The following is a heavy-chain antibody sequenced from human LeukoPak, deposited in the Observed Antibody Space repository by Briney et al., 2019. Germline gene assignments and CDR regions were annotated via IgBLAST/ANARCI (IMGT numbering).Heavy chain of an antibody. V-gene: IGHV3-21*01. Sequence: GGSLRLSCAASGFTFSSYSMNWVRQAPGKGVEWVSSISSSSSYIYYADSVKGRFTISRDNAKNSLYLQMNSLRAEDTAVYYCARVFLTAMAFDYWGQGTLVTVSS. CDR3: ARVFLTAMAFDY. CDR1: GFTFSSYS. CDR2: ISSSSSYI. D-gene: IGHD5-18*01. J-gene: IGHJ4*02.